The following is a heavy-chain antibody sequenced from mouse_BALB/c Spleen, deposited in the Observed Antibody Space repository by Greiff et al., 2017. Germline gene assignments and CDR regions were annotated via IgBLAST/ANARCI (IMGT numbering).Heavy chain of an antibody. V-gene: IGHV5-4*02. Sequence: EVKLVESGGGLVKPGGSLKLSCAASGFTFSDYYMYWVRQTPEKRLEWVATISDGGSYTYYPDSVKGRFTISRDNAKNNLYLQMSSLKSEDTAMYYCARDRGIIASYAMDYWGQGTSVTVSS. CDR3: ARDRGIIASYAMDY. CDR1: GFTFSDYY. CDR2: ISDGGSYT. J-gene: IGHJ4*01. D-gene: IGHD6-1*01.